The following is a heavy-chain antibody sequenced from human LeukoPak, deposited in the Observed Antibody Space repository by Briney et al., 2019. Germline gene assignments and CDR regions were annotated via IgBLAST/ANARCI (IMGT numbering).Heavy chain of an antibody. D-gene: IGHD3-10*01. V-gene: IGHV3-23*01. CDR2: ITDTGGDT. Sequence: GGSLRLSCAASGFTFGTYAMSWVRQAPGKILEWVSAITDTGGDTYSADSVKGRFIISRDNSKNTLYLQMNSLRAEDTAVYYCAKGSSGSRSYYFDYWGQGTLVTVSS. CDR1: GFTFGTYA. J-gene: IGHJ4*02. CDR3: AKGSSGSRSYYFDY.